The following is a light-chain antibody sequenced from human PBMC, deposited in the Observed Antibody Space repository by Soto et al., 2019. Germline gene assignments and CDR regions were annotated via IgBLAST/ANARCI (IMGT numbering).Light chain of an antibody. CDR1: QSFRGL. J-gene: IGKJ5*01. CDR2: DAY. Sequence: EFFFTHSPVTLSLSPGERATLSFRASQSFRGLLAWYQQKPGQAPRLLIYDAYNRATGIPPRFSGSGSGTDFTLTISSLEPEDSAVYYCQQRHMWPITFGQGTRLEI. V-gene: IGKV3-11*01. CDR3: QQRHMWPIT.